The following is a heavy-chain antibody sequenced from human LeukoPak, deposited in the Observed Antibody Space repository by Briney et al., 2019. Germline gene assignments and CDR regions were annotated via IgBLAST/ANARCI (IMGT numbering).Heavy chain of an antibody. V-gene: IGHV3-64*02. CDR2: ISNNGGST. CDR1: GFTFSSYG. J-gene: IGHJ4*02. CDR3: ARRASGYRQTYFDY. D-gene: IGHD3-22*01. Sequence: PGGSLRLSCAASGFTFSSYGMTWVRQAPGKGLEYVSAISNNGGSTYYADSVKGGFTISRDNSKNTMYLQMGSVRAEDMAVYYCARRASGYRQTYFDYWGQGTLVTVSS.